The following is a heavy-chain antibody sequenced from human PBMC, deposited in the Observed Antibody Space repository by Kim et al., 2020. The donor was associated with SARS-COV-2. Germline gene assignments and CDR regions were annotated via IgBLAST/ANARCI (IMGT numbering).Heavy chain of an antibody. D-gene: IGHD3-22*01. CDR3: ARFYDSSGYYPDY. J-gene: IGHJ4*02. Sequence: YAQKLQGRVTMTTDTSTSTAYMELRSLRSDDTAVYYCARFYDSSGYYPDYWGQGTLVTVSS. V-gene: IGHV1-18*01.